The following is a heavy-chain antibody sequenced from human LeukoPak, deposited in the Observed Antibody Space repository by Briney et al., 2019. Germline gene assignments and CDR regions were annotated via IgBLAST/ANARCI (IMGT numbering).Heavy chain of an antibody. Sequence: SETLSLTCTVSGGSISSSSYYWGWIRQPPGKGLEWIGSIYYSGSTYYDPSLKSRVTISVDTSKNQFSLKLSSVTAADTAVYYCARDKRYYDPTYFDYWGQGTLVTVSS. D-gene: IGHD3-3*01. J-gene: IGHJ4*02. CDR1: GGSISSSSYY. V-gene: IGHV4-39*07. CDR3: ARDKRYYDPTYFDY. CDR2: IYYSGST.